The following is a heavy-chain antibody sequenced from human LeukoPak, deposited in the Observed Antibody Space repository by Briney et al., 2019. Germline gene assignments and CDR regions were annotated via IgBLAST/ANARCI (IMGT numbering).Heavy chain of an antibody. CDR2: IIPIFGTA. CDR1: GGTFSSYA. Sequence: ASVKVSCKASGGTFSSYAISWVRQAPGQGLEWMGGIIPIFGTANYAQKFQGRVTITTGESTSTAYMELSSLRSEDTAVYYCARGIAARDWFDPWGQGTLVTVSS. D-gene: IGHD6-6*01. V-gene: IGHV1-69*05. CDR3: ARGIAARDWFDP. J-gene: IGHJ5*02.